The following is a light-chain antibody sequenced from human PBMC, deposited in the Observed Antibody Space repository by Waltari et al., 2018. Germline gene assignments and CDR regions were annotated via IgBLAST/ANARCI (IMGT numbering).Light chain of an antibody. CDR1: QCVSSNY. CDR2: DAS. J-gene: IGKJ3*01. V-gene: IGKV3-20*01. Sequence: EIVLTQSPGTLSLSPGERATLSCRASQCVSSNYLAWYQQKPGQAPRLLIYDASSRATGIPDRFSGSGSGTDFTLSISRLEPEDFAVYYCQQFGSLPFTFGPGTKVDIK. CDR3: QQFGSLPFT.